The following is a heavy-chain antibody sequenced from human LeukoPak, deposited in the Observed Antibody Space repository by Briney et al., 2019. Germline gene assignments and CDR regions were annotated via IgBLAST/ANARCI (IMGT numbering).Heavy chain of an antibody. Sequence: PGRSLRLSCAASGFTFSSYGMHWVRQAPGKGLEWVAVIWYDGSNKYYADSVKGRFTISRDNSKDTLYLRMHSLRAEDTAIYYCARDIELSTWGLGTMVTVSS. CDR3: ARDIELST. J-gene: IGHJ3*01. D-gene: IGHD3-16*02. V-gene: IGHV3-33*01. CDR1: GFTFSSYG. CDR2: IWYDGSNK.